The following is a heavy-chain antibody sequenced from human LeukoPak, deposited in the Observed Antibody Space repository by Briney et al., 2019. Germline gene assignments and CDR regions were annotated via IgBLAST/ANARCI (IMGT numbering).Heavy chain of an antibody. V-gene: IGHV4-59*01. J-gene: IGHJ5*02. CDR2: IYYSGST. CDR1: GGSISSYY. D-gene: IGHD3-3*01. CDR3: ARGYDFWGHHWFDP. Sequence: PSETLSLTCTVSGGSISSYYWSWIRQPPGKGLEWIGYIYYSGSTNYNPSLKSRVTISVDTSKNQFSLKLSSVTAADTAVYYCARGYDFWGHHWFDPWGQGTLVTVSS.